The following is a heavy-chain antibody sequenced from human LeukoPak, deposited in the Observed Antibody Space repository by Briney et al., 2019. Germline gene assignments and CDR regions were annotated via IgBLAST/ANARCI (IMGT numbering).Heavy chain of an antibody. CDR2: ISGSGGST. CDR1: GFTFSSYA. V-gene: IGHV3-23*01. J-gene: IGHJ5*02. D-gene: IGHD2-15*01. Sequence: GGSLRLSCAASGFTFSSYAMSWVRQAPGKGLEWDSAISGSGGSTYYADSVKGRFTISRDNSKNTLYLQMNSLRAEDTAVYYCAKDQSRIVVVVAAAWFDPWGQGTLVTVSS. CDR3: AKDQSRIVVVVAAAWFDP.